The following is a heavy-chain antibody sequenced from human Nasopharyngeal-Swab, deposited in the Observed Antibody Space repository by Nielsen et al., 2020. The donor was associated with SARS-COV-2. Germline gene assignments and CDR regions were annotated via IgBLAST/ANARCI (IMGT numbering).Heavy chain of an antibody. CDR1: GFTFSSYA. CDR2: ISGSGGST. V-gene: IGHV3-23*01. D-gene: IGHD3-22*01. J-gene: IGHJ4*02. CDR3: AKDRGIVVVIGFDY. Sequence: GESLKISCAASGFTFSSYAMSWVRQAPGKGLEWGSVISGSGGSTYYADSVKGRFTISRDNSKNTLYLQMNSLRAEDTAVYYCAKDRGIVVVIGFDYWGQGTLVTVSS.